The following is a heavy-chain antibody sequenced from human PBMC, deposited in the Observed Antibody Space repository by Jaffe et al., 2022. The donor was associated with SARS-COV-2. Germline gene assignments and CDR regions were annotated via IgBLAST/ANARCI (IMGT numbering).Heavy chain of an antibody. J-gene: IGHJ5*02. CDR3: ASGGLLWFGEYYISGWFDP. Sequence: QVQLVQSGAEVKKPGSSVKVSCKASGGTFSSYAISWVRQAPGQGLEWMGGIIPIFGTANYAQKFQGRVTITADESTSTAYMELSSLRSEDTAVYYCASGGLLWFGEYYISGWFDPWGQGTLVTVSS. CDR2: IIPIFGTA. V-gene: IGHV1-69*01. D-gene: IGHD3-10*01. CDR1: GGTFSSYA.